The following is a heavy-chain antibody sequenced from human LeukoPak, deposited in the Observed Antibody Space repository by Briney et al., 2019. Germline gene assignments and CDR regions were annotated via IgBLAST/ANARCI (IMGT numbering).Heavy chain of an antibody. CDR1: GGTFISYA. V-gene: IGHV1-69*05. CDR2: IIPIFGTA. Sequence: SVKVSCKASGGTFISYAISWVRQAPGQGLEWMGGIIPIFGTANYAQKFQGRVTITTDESTSTAYMELSSLRSEDTAVYYCARGAYYDSSGYYDYWGQGTLVTVSS. D-gene: IGHD3-22*01. J-gene: IGHJ4*02. CDR3: ARGAYYDSSGYYDY.